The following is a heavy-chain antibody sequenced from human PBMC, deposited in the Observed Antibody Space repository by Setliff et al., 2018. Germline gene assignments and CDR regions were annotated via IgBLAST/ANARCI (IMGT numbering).Heavy chain of an antibody. V-gene: IGHV2-5*01. CDR1: GGSISSGDYY. D-gene: IGHD4-17*01. J-gene: IGHJ1*01. CDR2: IYWNDDK. Sequence: TLSLTCTVSGGSISSGDYYWSWIRQPPGKALEWPALIYWNDDKRYSPSLKSRLTITKDTSKNQVVLTMTNMDPVDTATYYCAHKYGDYVRYFQHWGQGTLVTVSS. CDR3: AHKYGDYVRYFQH.